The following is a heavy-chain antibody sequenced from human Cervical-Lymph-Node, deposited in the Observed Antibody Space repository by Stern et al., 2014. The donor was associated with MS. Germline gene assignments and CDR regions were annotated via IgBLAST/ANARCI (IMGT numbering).Heavy chain of an antibody. CDR2: ISRDGGST. J-gene: IGHJ3*02. Sequence: EVQLVESGGGLVQPGRSLRLSCTASGFTFNDHAMHWVRQVPGKGLEWVSGISRDGGSTNYADSVKGRLTISRDNAKNSLYLQLDSLRPEDTAFYYCAKTVRRSYHDPFDMWGQGTMVTVSS. CDR3: AKTVRRSYHDPFDM. CDR1: GFTFNDHA. D-gene: IGHD3-16*02. V-gene: IGHV3-9*01.